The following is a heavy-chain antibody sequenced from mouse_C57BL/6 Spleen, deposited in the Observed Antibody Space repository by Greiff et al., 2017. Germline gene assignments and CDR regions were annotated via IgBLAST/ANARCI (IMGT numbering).Heavy chain of an antibody. D-gene: IGHD3-1*01. CDR2: IYPGSGNT. Sequence: LQESGAELVRPGASVKLSCKASGYTFTDYYINWVKQRPGQGLEWIARIYPGSGNTYYNEKFKGKATLTAEKSSSTAYMQLSSLTSEDSAVYFCARGGYNYCDYWGQGTTLTVSS. CDR1: GYTFTDYY. V-gene: IGHV1-76*01. CDR3: ARGGYNYCDY. J-gene: IGHJ2*01.